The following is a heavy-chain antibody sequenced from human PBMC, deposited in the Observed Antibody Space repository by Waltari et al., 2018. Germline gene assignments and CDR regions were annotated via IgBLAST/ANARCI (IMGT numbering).Heavy chain of an antibody. CDR3: ARDQWFAFDI. Sequence: EVQLVESGGGLVQPGGSLSLPCAASGVPLSSYWMSWVRQAPGKGLEWVANIKKDGGEEYYVDSVRGRFTISRDNAKNSLFLQMNSLRPEDTAVYYCARDQWFAFDIWGQGTMVTVSS. V-gene: IGHV3-7*01. D-gene: IGHD3-22*01. CDR2: IKKDGGEE. CDR1: GVPLSSYW. J-gene: IGHJ3*02.